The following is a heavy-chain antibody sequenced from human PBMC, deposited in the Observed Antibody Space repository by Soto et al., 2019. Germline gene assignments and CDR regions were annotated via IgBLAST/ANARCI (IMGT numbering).Heavy chain of an antibody. CDR3: AQVRVGELGPGGDG. V-gene: IGHV1-69*02. CDR2: IIPILDVT. CDR1: GVDFNSLT. D-gene: IGHD3-10*01. J-gene: IGHJ6*02. Sequence: QLVQSGAEVKKPGSSVKVSCKASGVDFNSLTLSWVRQAPGQGPEWMGTIIPILDVTKNAQKFQGRITLTADTSTRKGNMERRGLGTEDAAGCSCAQVRVGELGPGGDGCGQGTTVT.